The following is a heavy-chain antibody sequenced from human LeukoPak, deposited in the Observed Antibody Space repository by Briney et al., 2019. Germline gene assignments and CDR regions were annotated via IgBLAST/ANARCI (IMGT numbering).Heavy chain of an antibody. CDR3: TRDSGTYNWLDP. Sequence: GGSLRLSCAASGFTFSGSAIHWVRQSAGKGLEWVGHIDKKDNFYATTSAASVTGRFTISRDDSKNTAYLQMNSLKTEDTALYYCTRDSGTYNWLDPWGQGTLVTVSS. J-gene: IGHJ5*02. D-gene: IGHD1-26*01. CDR2: IDKKDNFYAT. CDR1: GFTFSGSA. V-gene: IGHV3-73*01.